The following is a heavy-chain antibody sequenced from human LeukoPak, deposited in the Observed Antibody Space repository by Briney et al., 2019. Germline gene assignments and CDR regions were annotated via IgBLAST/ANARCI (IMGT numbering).Heavy chain of an antibody. J-gene: IGHJ4*02. CDR2: INPNSGGT. CDR3: ARDLEWELLSQPFDY. Sequence: ASVKVSCKASGYTFTGYYIHWVRQAPGQGLEWMGWINPNSGGTNYAQKFQGRVTMTRDTSISTAYMELSRLRSDDTAVYYCARDLEWELLSQPFDYWGQGTLVTVSS. D-gene: IGHD1-26*01. V-gene: IGHV1-2*02. CDR1: GYTFTGYY.